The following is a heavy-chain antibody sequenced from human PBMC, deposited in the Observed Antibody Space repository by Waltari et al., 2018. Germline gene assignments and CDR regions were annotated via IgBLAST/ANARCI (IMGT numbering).Heavy chain of an antibody. Sequence: QVQLQESGPGLVKPSETLSLTCAVSGYSISSGYYWGWIRQPPGKGLEWIGSIYHSGSTYYNPSLKSRVTISVDTSKNQFSLKLSSVTAADTAVYYCARDRTTVRSHGKTVDYWGQGTLVTVSS. CDR1: GYSISSGYY. J-gene: IGHJ4*02. CDR3: ARDRTTVRSHGKTVDY. V-gene: IGHV4-38-2*02. D-gene: IGHD4-17*01. CDR2: IYHSGST.